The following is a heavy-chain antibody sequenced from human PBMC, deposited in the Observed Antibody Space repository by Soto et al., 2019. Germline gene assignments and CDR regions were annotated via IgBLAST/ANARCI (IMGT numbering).Heavy chain of an antibody. Sequence: GVSMRLSCAASGFTFSSYEMNWVRQAPGKGLEWVSYISSSGSTIYYADSVKGRFTISRDNAKNSLYLQMNSLRAEDTAVYYCATSQWLVPVDYWGQGTLVTVSS. J-gene: IGHJ4*02. CDR3: ATSQWLVPVDY. CDR1: GFTFSSYE. V-gene: IGHV3-48*03. CDR2: ISSSGSTI. D-gene: IGHD6-19*01.